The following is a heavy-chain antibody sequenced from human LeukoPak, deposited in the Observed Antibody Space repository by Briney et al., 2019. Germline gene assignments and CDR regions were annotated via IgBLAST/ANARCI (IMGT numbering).Heavy chain of an antibody. CDR1: GFTFSSYE. CDR3: AKVVVGATADAFDI. Sequence: GGSLRLSCAASGFTFSSYEMNWVRQAPGKGLEWVSYISSSGSTIYYADSVKGRFTISRDNAKNSLYLQMNSLRAEDTAVYYCAKVVVGATADAFDIWGQGTMVTVSS. J-gene: IGHJ3*02. CDR2: ISSSGSTI. D-gene: IGHD1-26*01. V-gene: IGHV3-48*03.